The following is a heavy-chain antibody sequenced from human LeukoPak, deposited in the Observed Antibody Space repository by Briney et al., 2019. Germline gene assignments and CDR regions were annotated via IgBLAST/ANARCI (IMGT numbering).Heavy chain of an antibody. CDR3: AKHSEKYSGSYFRY. Sequence: PGGSLRLSCAASGFTFSSYAMSWVRQAPGKGLEWVSAISGSGGSTYYADSVKGRLTISRDKSKNTLYLQMNSLRAEDTAIYYCAKHSEKYSGSYFRYWGQGTLVTVSS. V-gene: IGHV3-23*01. D-gene: IGHD1-26*01. J-gene: IGHJ4*02. CDR1: GFTFSSYA. CDR2: ISGSGGST.